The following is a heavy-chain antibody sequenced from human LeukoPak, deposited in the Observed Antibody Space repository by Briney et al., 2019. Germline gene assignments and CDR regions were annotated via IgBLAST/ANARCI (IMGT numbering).Heavy chain of an antibody. CDR3: ACTMTPDANY. Sequence: GSLRLSCAASGFTFDDYTMHWVRQAPGKGLEWVSLISWDGGSTYYADSVKGRFTISRDNSKNSLYLQMNSLRTEDTTLYYCACTMTPDANYWGQGTLVTVSS. J-gene: IGHJ4*02. CDR2: ISWDGGST. V-gene: IGHV3-43*01. CDR1: GFTFDDYT. D-gene: IGHD2-8*01.